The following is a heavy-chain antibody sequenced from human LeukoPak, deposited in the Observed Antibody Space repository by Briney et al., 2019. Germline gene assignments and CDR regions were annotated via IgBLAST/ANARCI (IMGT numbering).Heavy chain of an antibody. D-gene: IGHD3-9*01. V-gene: IGHV1-18*01. Sequence: ASVKVSCKASGYTFTSYGISWVRQAPGQGLEWMGWISAYNGNTNYAQKLQGRVTMTTDTSTSTAYMELRSLRSDDTAVYYCARDSILRYFDWSTGENWFDPWGQGTLVTVSS. CDR2: ISAYNGNT. CDR3: ARDSILRYFDWSTGENWFDP. CDR1: GYTFTSYG. J-gene: IGHJ5*02.